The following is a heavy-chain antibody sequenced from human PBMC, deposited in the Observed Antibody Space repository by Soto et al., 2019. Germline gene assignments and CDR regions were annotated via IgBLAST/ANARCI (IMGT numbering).Heavy chain of an antibody. CDR2: IYSGGST. J-gene: IGHJ6*02. CDR3: ARGTPYYEFWSGDLTYHYGMDV. D-gene: IGHD3-3*01. V-gene: IGHV3-66*01. CDR1: GFTVSSNY. Sequence: PGGSLRLSCAASGFTVSSNYMSWVRQAPGKGLEWVSVIYSGGSTYYADSVKGRFTISRDNSKNTLYLQMNSLRAEDTAVYYCARGTPYYEFWSGDLTYHYGMDVWAQGTTVTVSS.